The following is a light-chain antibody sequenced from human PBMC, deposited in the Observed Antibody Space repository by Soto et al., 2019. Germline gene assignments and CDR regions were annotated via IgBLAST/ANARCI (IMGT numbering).Light chain of an antibody. CDR3: QQYYSTPYT. Sequence: DIVMTQSQDSLAVSLGERATINCKSSQSVLYSSNNKNYLAWYQQKPGQPTKLLIYWASTRESGVPDRFSGSGSGTDFTLTIISLQAADVAVYYCQQYYSTPYTFGQGTKLEIK. V-gene: IGKV4-1*01. CDR2: WAS. CDR1: QSVLYSSNNKNY. J-gene: IGKJ2*01.